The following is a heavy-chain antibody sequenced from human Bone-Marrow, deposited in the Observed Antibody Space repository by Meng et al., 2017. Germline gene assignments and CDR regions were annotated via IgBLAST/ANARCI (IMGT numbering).Heavy chain of an antibody. J-gene: IGHJ4*02. CDR1: GYSFTDFG. Sequence: QVQMVQSGAEGKKPGSSLKVSCEASGYSFTDFGISWVRQAPGQGLEWVGWVSAYNFKTDYAQKFQCRVTMTTDTSTSTAYLELRNLRSDDTAVFYCTRDLGAVAGSFFDYWGQGTLVTVSS. CDR2: VSAYNFKT. V-gene: IGHV1-18*01. CDR3: TRDLGAVAGSFFDY. D-gene: IGHD6-19*01.